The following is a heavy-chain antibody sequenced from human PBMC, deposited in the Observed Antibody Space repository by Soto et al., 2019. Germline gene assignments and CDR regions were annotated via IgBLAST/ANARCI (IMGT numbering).Heavy chain of an antibody. CDR2: IIPIFGTA. CDR1: GGTFSSYA. J-gene: IGHJ3*02. CDR3: ARDRVAIRSLWFGELSPVDAFVI. Sequence: QVQLVQSGAEVKKPGSSVKVSCKASGGTFSSYAISWVRQAPGQGLEWMVGIIPIFGTANYAQKFQARVTITADESTCTAYMELRSLRSEDTAVYYCARDRVAIRSLWFGELSPVDAFVIWGQGTMVTVSS. V-gene: IGHV1-69*01. D-gene: IGHD3-10*01.